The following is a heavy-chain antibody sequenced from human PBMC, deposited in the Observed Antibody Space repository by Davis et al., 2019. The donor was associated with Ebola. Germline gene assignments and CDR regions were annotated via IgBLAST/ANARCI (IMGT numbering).Heavy chain of an antibody. V-gene: IGHV4-59*11. Sequence: PSETLSLTCTVSGGSISSHYWSWIRQPPGKGLEWIGYIYYSGSTNYNPSLDSRVTISVDTSKNQFSLKMNSMSAADTAVYYCARAPRGGAARYYLDYWGRGTLVTVSS. D-gene: IGHD3-10*01. CDR3: ARAPRGGAARYYLDY. CDR2: IYYSGST. CDR1: GGSISSHY. J-gene: IGHJ4*02.